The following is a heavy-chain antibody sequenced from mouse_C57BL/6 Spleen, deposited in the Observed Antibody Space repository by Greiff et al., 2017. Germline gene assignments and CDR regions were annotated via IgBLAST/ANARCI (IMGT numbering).Heavy chain of an antibody. CDR3: ARDYYGSRDYYYAMDY. J-gene: IGHJ4*01. CDR1: GYAFSSSW. Sequence: QVQLKESGPELVKPGASVKISCKASGYAFSSSWMNWVKQRPGKGLEWIGRIYPGDGDTNYNGKFKGKATLTADKSSSTAYMQLSSLTSEDSAVYFCARDYYGSRDYYYAMDYWGQGTSVTVST. CDR2: IYPGDGDT. D-gene: IGHD1-1*01. V-gene: IGHV1-82*01.